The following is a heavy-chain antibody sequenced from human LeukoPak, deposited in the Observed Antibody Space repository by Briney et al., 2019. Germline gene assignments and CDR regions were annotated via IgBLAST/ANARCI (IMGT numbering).Heavy chain of an antibody. CDR2: ISYDGSNK. CDR3: AKDPY. Sequence: TGGSLRLSCAASGFTFSSYGMHWVRQAPGKGLEWVAVISYDGSNKYYADSVKGRFTISRDNSKNTLYLQMNSLRAEDTAVYYCAKDPYWGQGTLVTVSS. J-gene: IGHJ4*02. CDR1: GFTFSSYG. V-gene: IGHV3-30*18.